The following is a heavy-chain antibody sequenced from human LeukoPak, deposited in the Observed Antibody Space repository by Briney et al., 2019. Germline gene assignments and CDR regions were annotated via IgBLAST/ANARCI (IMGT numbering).Heavy chain of an antibody. J-gene: IGHJ4*02. Sequence: PGGSLRLSCAASGFPFRSHWMHWVRQVPGKGLVWVSHISTDGTTTNYADSVKGRFTISRVNAKDTLYLQLNSLRAEDTAIYYCARSLGYSSGGWGQGTLVTVSS. D-gene: IGHD2-15*01. CDR1: GFPFRSHW. CDR2: ISTDGTTT. V-gene: IGHV3-74*01. CDR3: ARSLGYSSGG.